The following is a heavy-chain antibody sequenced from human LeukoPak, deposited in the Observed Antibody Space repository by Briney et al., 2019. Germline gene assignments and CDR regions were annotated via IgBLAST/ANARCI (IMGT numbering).Heavy chain of an antibody. Sequence: VQPGGSLRLSCAASGFTFSIFTINWVRQAPGKGLEWVSGISGSDSSTYYADSVKGRFTISRDNAKNSLYLQMNSLRAEDTALYYCARDYDYGDYPGYWGQGTLVTVSS. CDR3: ARDYDYGDYPGY. CDR2: ISGSDSST. CDR1: GFTFSIFT. J-gene: IGHJ4*02. D-gene: IGHD4-17*01. V-gene: IGHV3-23*01.